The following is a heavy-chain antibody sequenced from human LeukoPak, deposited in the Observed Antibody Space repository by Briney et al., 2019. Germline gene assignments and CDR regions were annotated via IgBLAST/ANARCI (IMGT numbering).Heavy chain of an antibody. D-gene: IGHD4-11*01. Sequence: SETLSLTCTVSGGSIRSSYYYWGWIRQPPGKGLEWIGSIYDSGSTYYNPSLKSRVTISVDTSKNQFSLKLNSVTAADTAVYYCARGHLQFHHWGQGTLVTVSS. J-gene: IGHJ4*02. V-gene: IGHV4-39*01. CDR3: ARGHLQFHH. CDR2: IYDSGST. CDR1: GGSIRSSYYY.